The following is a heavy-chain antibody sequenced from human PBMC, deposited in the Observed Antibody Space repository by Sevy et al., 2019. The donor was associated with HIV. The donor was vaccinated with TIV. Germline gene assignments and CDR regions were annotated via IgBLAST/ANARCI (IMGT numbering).Heavy chain of an antibody. CDR3: ARDRGIAVATDAFDI. CDR2: ISSSSSYI. CDR1: GFTFSSYS. D-gene: IGHD6-19*01. J-gene: IGHJ3*02. Sequence: GGSLRLSCAASGFTFSSYSMNWVRQAPGKGLEWVSSISSSSSYIYYADSVKGRFTISRDNAKNSLYLQMNSLRAEDTAVYYCARDRGIAVATDAFDIWDQGTMVTV. V-gene: IGHV3-21*01.